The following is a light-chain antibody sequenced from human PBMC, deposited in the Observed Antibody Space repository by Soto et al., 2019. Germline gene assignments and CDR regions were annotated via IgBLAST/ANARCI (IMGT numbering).Light chain of an antibody. V-gene: IGLV1-44*01. Sequence: QSVLTQPPSASGTPGQRVTISCSGSSSNIGGNIVNWYQQLPGTAPKLLIFGNDQRPSWVPERFSGSKSGTSASLAISGLQSEDEANYYCAAWDDSLNGVVFGGGTKVTVL. J-gene: IGLJ2*01. CDR1: SSNIGGNI. CDR2: GND. CDR3: AAWDDSLNGVV.